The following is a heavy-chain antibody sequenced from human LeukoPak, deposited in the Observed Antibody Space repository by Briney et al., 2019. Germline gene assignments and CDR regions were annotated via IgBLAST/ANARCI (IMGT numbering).Heavy chain of an antibody. CDR3: AKAQHGYTNSPFDY. Sequence: GGSLRLSCAASGFRFNNYAMSWVRQAPGKGLEWVSSISGSATEPHYADSVGGRFTISRDNSRNTLYLHMNSLRAEDTAAYYCAKAQHGYTNSPFDYWGQGTMVTVSS. CDR1: GFRFNNYA. J-gene: IGHJ4*02. CDR2: ISGSATEP. V-gene: IGHV3-23*01. D-gene: IGHD6-6*01.